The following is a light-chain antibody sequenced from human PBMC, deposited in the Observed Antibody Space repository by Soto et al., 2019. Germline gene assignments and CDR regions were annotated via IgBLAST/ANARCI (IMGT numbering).Light chain of an antibody. CDR1: SNDVGSFNL. CDR2: EAT. J-gene: IGLJ2*01. CDR3: CSYARSSTVV. Sequence: QSALTQPASVSGSPGQSITISCSGTSNDVGSFNLVSWYQQHPGKVPKLKIYEATKRPSGVSNRFSGSKSGNTASMTISVLQAEDEADYYCCSYARSSTVVFGGGTKLTVL. V-gene: IGLV2-23*01.